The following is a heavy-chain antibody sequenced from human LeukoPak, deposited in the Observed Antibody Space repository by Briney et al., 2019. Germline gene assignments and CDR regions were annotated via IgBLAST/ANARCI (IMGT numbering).Heavy chain of an antibody. J-gene: IGHJ5*02. Sequence: PSETLSLTCTASGGSISSSSYYWGWIRQPPGKGLEWIGSIYYSGSTYYNPSLKSRVTISVDTSKNQFSLKLSSVTAADTAVYYCASGGFSSWYLPPNWFDPWGQGTLVTVSS. CDR3: ASGGFSSWYLPPNWFDP. CDR1: GGSISSSSYY. V-gene: IGHV4-39*07. D-gene: IGHD6-13*01. CDR2: IYYSGST.